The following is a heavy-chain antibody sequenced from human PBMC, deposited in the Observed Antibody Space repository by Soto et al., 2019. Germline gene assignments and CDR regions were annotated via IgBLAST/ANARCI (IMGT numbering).Heavy chain of an antibody. CDR3: ARDYGDYGFDP. Sequence: EVQLVESGGGLVQPGGSLRLSCAASGFTFSSYDMHWVRQATGKGLEWVSGIGTAGDASYSDSVKGRFTMSRENAKNSWYLQMNSLRAGDTAVYYCARDYGDYGFDPWGQGTLVIVSS. D-gene: IGHD4-17*01. J-gene: IGHJ5*02. V-gene: IGHV3-13*04. CDR2: IGTAGDA. CDR1: GFTFSSYD.